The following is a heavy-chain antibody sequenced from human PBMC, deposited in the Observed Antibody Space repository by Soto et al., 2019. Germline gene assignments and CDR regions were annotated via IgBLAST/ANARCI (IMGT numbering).Heavy chain of an antibody. CDR2: ISGSGSGT. CDR1: GFTFRDYA. CDR3: VRGRIGTEY. Sequence: EVQLLESGGGLIQPGGSLRLSCVASGFTFRDYAMSWVRQAPGKGLEWVSGISGSGSGTYYADSVRGRFSISRYNSKNTLYLQMNSLGVDDTAVYYCVRGRIGTEYWGQGTLVTVSS. J-gene: IGHJ4*02. V-gene: IGHV3-23*01.